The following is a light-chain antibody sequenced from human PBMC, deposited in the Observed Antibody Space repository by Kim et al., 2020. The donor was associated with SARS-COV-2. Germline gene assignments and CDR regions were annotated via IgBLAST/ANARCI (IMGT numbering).Light chain of an antibody. V-gene: IGLV3-19*01. CDR3: NSRDITGDHLV. CDR1: TLRSFY. Sequence: SSELTQDPAVSVALGQTVRITCQGDTLRSFYPNWYQQWPGQAPVLLIYAKNNRPSGIPDRFSGSSSGNTSSLTITGAQAEDEVDYYCNSRDITGDHLVFG. CDR2: AKN. J-gene: IGLJ3*02.